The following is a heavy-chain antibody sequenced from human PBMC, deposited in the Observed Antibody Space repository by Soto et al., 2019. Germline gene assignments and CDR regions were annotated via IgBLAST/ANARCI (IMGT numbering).Heavy chain of an antibody. CDR2: IYYSGST. CDR3: ARDEHYYYYGMDV. CDR1: GGSISSDGYY. Sequence: SETLSLTCTVSGGSISSDGYYWSWIRQHPGKGLEWIGYIYYSGSTYYNPSLKSRVTISVDTSKNQFSLKLSSVTAADTAVYYCARDEHYYYYGMDVWGQGTTVTVSS. J-gene: IGHJ6*02. V-gene: IGHV4-31*03.